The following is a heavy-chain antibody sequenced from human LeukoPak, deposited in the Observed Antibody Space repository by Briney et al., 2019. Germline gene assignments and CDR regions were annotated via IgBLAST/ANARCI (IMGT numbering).Heavy chain of an antibody. CDR3: AKDPLGYGGHYFDN. D-gene: IGHD4-23*01. CDR2: ISGRTDGP. CDR1: GFSFSSYS. V-gene: IGHV3-23*01. Sequence: PGGSLRLSCAASGFSFSSYSMNWVRQAPGKGLEWVSTISGRTDGPYYADSVKGRFTTSRDNSKNTMYLHINNVRAEDTAVYYCAKDPLGYGGHYFDNWGQGTRVTVSS. J-gene: IGHJ4*02.